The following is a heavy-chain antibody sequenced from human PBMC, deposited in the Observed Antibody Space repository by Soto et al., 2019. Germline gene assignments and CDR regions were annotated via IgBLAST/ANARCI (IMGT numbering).Heavy chain of an antibody. D-gene: IGHD1-26*01. Sequence: QVQLVESGGGVVQPRRSLRLSCAASGFTFSSYGMHWVRQAPGKGLEWVAVISYDGSNKYYADSVKGRFTISRDNSKNTLYLQMNSLRAEDTAVYYCATYPVGATFDIWGQGTMVTVSS. CDR3: ATYPVGATFDI. V-gene: IGHV3-30*03. J-gene: IGHJ3*02. CDR2: ISYDGSNK. CDR1: GFTFSSYG.